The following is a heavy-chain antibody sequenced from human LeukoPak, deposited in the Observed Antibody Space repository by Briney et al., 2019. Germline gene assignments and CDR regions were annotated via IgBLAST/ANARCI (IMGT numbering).Heavy chain of an antibody. CDR2: IYYSGST. Sequence: SETLSLTCTVSGGSISSYYWSWIRQPPGKGLEWIGYIYYSGSTNYNPSLKSRVTISVDTSKNQFSLKLSSVTAADTAVYYCAGGGPYDVVFGYWGQGTLVTVSS. V-gene: IGHV4-59*01. CDR1: GGSISSYY. D-gene: IGHD5-12*01. CDR3: AGGGPYDVVFGY. J-gene: IGHJ4*02.